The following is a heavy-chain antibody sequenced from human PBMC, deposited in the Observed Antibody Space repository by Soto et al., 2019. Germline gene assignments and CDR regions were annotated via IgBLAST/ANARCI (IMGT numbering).Heavy chain of an antibody. D-gene: IGHD6-13*01. CDR1: GFTFSSYA. CDR3: AKDSRAAAGTRGPSWFDP. V-gene: IGHV3-23*01. CDR2: ISGSGGST. J-gene: IGHJ5*02. Sequence: GGSLRLSCAASGFTFSSYAMSWVRQAPGKGLEWVSAISGSGGSTYYADSVKGRFTISRDNSKNTLYLQMNSLRAEDTAVYYCAKDSRAAAGTRGPSWFDPWGQGTLVTVSS.